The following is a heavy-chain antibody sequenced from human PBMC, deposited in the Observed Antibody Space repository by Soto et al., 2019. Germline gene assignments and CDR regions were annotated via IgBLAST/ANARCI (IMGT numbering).Heavy chain of an antibody. CDR3: ARARILTGYYAYYYYYGMDV. CDR2: IYHSGST. Sequence: SETLSLTCAVSGGSISSSNWWSWVRQPPGKGLEWIGEIYHSGSTNYNPSLKSRVTISVDKSKNQFSLKLSSVTAADTAVYYCARARILTGYYAYYYYYGMDVWGQGTTVTVSS. V-gene: IGHV4-4*02. CDR1: GGSISSSNW. D-gene: IGHD3-9*01. J-gene: IGHJ6*02.